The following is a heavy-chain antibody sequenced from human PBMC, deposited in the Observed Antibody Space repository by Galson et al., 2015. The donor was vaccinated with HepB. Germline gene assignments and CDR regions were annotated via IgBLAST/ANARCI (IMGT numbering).Heavy chain of an antibody. D-gene: IGHD1-26*01. CDR1: GFTLSSYS. J-gene: IGHJ3*02. CDR2: ISSSSSYI. Sequence: SLRLSCAASGFTLSSYSMNWVRQAPGKGLEWASSISSSSSYIYYADSVKGRFTISRDNAKNSLYLQMNSLRAEDTAVYYCARAEWEQLWTDAFDIWGQGTMVTVSS. V-gene: IGHV3-21*01. CDR3: ARAEWEQLWTDAFDI.